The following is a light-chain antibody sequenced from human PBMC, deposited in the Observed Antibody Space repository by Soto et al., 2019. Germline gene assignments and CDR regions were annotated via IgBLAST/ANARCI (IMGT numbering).Light chain of an antibody. CDR3: QQHGSSPIT. CDR1: QTVTSNY. CDR2: GAS. J-gene: IGKJ5*01. Sequence: EIGLTQSAGTLSLSAGERATLSFRASQTVTSNYLAWHQQKPGQTPRLLIYGASSRATGIPDRFSGSGSGTDFTLTISRLEPEDFAVYYCQQHGSSPITFGQGTRLEIK. V-gene: IGKV3-20*01.